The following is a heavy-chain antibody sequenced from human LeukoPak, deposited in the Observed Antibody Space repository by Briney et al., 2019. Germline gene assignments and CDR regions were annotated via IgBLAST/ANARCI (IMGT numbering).Heavy chain of an antibody. Sequence: GGSLRLSCAASGFTFSTYYMNWVRQAPGKGLEWVSILYSGSDTYYADSVKGRFTISRDNSKNILSLQMNRLRAEVTAVYYCARVGDHFHWYLDLWGRGTLVTVSS. J-gene: IGHJ2*01. D-gene: IGHD3-10*01. V-gene: IGHV3-53*01. CDR3: ARVGDHFHWYLDL. CDR2: LYSGSDT. CDR1: GFTFSTYY.